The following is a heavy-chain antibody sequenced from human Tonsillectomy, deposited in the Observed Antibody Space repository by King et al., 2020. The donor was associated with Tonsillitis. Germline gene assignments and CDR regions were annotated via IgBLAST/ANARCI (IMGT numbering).Heavy chain of an antibody. J-gene: IGHJ5*02. CDR3: AREDSSWGWFDP. CDR1: GYTFTSYA. V-gene: IGHV1-18*01. Sequence: QLVQSGAEVKQPGASVKVSCKASGYTFTSYAISWVRQAPGQGLEWMGWISAYNGDTNYAQKFQGRVTMTTDPTTRTAYMELRGLRSDDTAVYYCAREDSSWGWFDPWGQGTLVTVSS. CDR2: ISAYNGDT. D-gene: IGHD3-22*01.